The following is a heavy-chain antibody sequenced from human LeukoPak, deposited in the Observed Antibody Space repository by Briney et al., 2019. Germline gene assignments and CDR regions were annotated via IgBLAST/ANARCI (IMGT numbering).Heavy chain of an antibody. V-gene: IGHV4-39*01. CDR3: ARYDSGEFDY. CDR1: GGSISSSSYY. CDR2: IYYSGST. J-gene: IGHJ4*02. Sequence: SETLSLTCTVSGGSISSSSYYWGWIRQPPGKGLEWIGSIYYSGSTYYNPSLKSRVTISVDTSKNQFSLKLSSATAADTAVYYCARYDSGEFDYWGQGTLVIVSS. D-gene: IGHD3-10*01.